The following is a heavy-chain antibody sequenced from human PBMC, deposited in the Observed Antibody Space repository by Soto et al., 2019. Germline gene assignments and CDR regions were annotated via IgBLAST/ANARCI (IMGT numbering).Heavy chain of an antibody. J-gene: IGHJ4*02. Sequence: QVQLQQWGAGLLKPSETLSLTCAVNGGSFTGYYWSWVRQPPGKGLEWIGEIKDGGSTNYSPSLRSRVTISADTSKRPLSLKVTSVTAADTAVYYCARGQEGVVATHWDQGSLVTVSS. D-gene: IGHD2-15*01. V-gene: IGHV4-34*01. CDR3: ARGQEGVVATH. CDR2: IKDGGST. CDR1: GGSFTGYY.